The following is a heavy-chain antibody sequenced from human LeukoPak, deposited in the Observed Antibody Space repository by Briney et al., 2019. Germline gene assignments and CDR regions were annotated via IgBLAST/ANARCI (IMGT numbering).Heavy chain of an antibody. V-gene: IGHV4-34*01. D-gene: IGHD2/OR15-2a*01. Sequence: SETLSLTCAVYGGSFSGYYWSWIRQPPGKGLEWIGEINHSGSTNYNPSLKSRVTISVDTSKNQFSLKLSSVTAADTAVYYCASKRSRLNRIDYWGQGTLVTVSS. CDR1: GGSFSGYY. J-gene: IGHJ4*02. CDR2: INHSGST. CDR3: ASKRSRLNRIDY.